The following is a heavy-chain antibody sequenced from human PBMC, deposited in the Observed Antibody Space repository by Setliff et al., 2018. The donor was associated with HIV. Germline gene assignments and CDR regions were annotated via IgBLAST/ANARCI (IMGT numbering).Heavy chain of an antibody. CDR2: IGSSNHGI. CDR3: ASFYGDYGY. CDR1: GFTFNKAW. Sequence: GGSLRLSCAASGFTFNKAWMNWVRQAPGEGLEWVAHIGSSNHGIHYTASVQGRFTVSRDNANNLLFLQMNNLRDEDTAVYYCASFYGDYGYWGHGTQVTVSS. D-gene: IGHD3-10*01. V-gene: IGHV3-48*02. J-gene: IGHJ4*01.